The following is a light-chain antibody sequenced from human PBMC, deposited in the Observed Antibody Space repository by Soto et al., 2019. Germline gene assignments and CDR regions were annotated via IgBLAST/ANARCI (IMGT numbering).Light chain of an antibody. CDR1: ISNIATNY. CDR3: AAWDDTVRSYV. V-gene: IGLV1-47*01. CDR2: RDN. J-gene: IGLJ1*01. Sequence: QSVLTQPPSVSGTPGQRVTISCSGGISNIATNYVHWFQQLPGTAPNVLSNRDNQRPSGVPDRFSCSKSGTSAALAISGRRSEDEAEYYCAAWDDTVRSYVFGTGTKVTVL.